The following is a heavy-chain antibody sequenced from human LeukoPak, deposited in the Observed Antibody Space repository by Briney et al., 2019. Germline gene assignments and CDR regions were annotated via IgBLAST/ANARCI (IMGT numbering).Heavy chain of an antibody. CDR1: GGSISSYY. V-gene: IGHV4-4*09. CDR3: ARRTWGVYYFDY. D-gene: IGHD3-10*01. CDR2: IYTSGST. J-gene: IGHJ4*02. Sequence: PSETLSLTCSVSGGSISSYYWSWIRQPPGKGLEWIGYIYTSGSTDYNPSLKSRVTISVDTSKNQFSLKLSSVTAADTAVYYCARRTWGVYYFDYWGQGTLVTVSS.